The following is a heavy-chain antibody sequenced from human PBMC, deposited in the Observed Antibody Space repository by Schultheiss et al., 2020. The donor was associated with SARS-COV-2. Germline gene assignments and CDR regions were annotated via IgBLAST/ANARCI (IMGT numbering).Heavy chain of an antibody. CDR3: AKETGLNGFDY. V-gene: IGHV3-74*01. Sequence: GGSLRLSCAASGFTFSSYWMHWVRQAPGKGLVWVSRINSDGSSTSYADSVKGRFTISRDNAKNTLYLQMNSLRAEDTAVYYCAKETGLNGFDYWGQGTLVNVSS. CDR1: GFTFSSYW. CDR2: INSDGSST. D-gene: IGHD2-8*01. J-gene: IGHJ4*02.